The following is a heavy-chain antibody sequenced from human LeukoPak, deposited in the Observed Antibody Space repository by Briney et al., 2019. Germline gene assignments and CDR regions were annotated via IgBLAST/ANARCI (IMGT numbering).Heavy chain of an antibody. CDR3: ARDAAMVRGIIAFDI. Sequence: HPGGSLRLSCAASGFTFSSYWMSWVRQAPGKGLEWVANIKQDGSEKYYVDSVKGRFTISRDNAKNSLYLQMNSLRAEDTAVYYCARDAAMVRGIIAFDIWGQGTMLTVSS. V-gene: IGHV3-7*01. CDR1: GFTFSSYW. D-gene: IGHD3-10*01. CDR2: IKQDGSEK. J-gene: IGHJ3*02.